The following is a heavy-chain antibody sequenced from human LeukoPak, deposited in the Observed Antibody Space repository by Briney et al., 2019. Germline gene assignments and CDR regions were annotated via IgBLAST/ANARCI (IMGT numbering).Heavy chain of an antibody. D-gene: IGHD3-22*01. CDR2: IYYSGIT. V-gene: IGHV4-39*07. CDR3: ASTDYYDFYFDS. Sequence: SETLSLTCTVSGASISSSSYYWGWIRQPPGEGLEYIGGIYYSGITYYSPSLKSRVTISLDTSKNQFSLKLSSVTAADTAVYYCASTDYYDFYFDSWGQGTLVTVSS. CDR1: GASISSSSYY. J-gene: IGHJ4*02.